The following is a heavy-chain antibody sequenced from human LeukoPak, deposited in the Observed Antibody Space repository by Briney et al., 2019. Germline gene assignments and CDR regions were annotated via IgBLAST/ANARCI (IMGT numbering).Heavy chain of an antibody. CDR2: ISAYNGNT. CDR1: GYTFTSYG. Sequence: GASVKVSCKASGYTFTSYGISWVRQAPGQGLEWMGWISAYNGNTNYAQKLQGRVTMTTDTSTSTAYMELRSLRSDDTAVYYCARDGDISGKIDYYYYYMDVWGKGTTVTVSS. V-gene: IGHV1-18*01. CDR3: ARDGDISGKIDYYYYYMDV. D-gene: IGHD2-15*01. J-gene: IGHJ6*03.